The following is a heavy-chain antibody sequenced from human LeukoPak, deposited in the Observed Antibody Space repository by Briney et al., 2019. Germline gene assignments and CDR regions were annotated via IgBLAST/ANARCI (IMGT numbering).Heavy chain of an antibody. V-gene: IGHV1-2*02. Sequence: ASVKVSCKASGYTFSGYYIHRVRQAPGQGLEWVGWINPHSGYTKFAQKFQGRVTMTRDTSSSTAYMELKRLASDDTAVYYCARAEISVTTGDLDLWGQGALVIVSS. J-gene: IGHJ5*02. CDR3: ARAEISVTTGDLDL. D-gene: IGHD4-17*01. CDR1: GYTFSGYY. CDR2: INPHSGYT.